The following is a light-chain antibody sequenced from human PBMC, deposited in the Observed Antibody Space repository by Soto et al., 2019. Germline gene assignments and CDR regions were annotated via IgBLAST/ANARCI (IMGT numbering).Light chain of an antibody. J-gene: IGKJ3*01. CDR3: QQYNDWPPFT. V-gene: IGKV3-15*01. CDR1: QSVNDK. Sequence: EIVMTQSPATLSVSPGERATLSCRASQSVNDKLAWFQQKPGQAPRLLIYGASITATGIPARFSGSGSGTEFTLTIFSLQSEDFAVYYCQQYNDWPPFTFGPGTKVDLK. CDR2: GAS.